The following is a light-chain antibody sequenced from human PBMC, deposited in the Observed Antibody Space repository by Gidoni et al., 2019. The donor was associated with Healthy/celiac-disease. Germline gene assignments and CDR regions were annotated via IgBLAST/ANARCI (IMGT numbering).Light chain of an antibody. CDR2: KDS. CDR1: VLKKKY. J-gene: IGLJ3*02. Sequence: SYELTQPSSVSVSPGQTARITCSGDVLKKKYARWFQQKPGQAPELVIYKDSERPSGIPERFSGSSSGTTVTLTISGAQVEDEADYYCYSAADNNWVFGGGTKLTVL. CDR3: YSAADNNWV. V-gene: IGLV3-27*01.